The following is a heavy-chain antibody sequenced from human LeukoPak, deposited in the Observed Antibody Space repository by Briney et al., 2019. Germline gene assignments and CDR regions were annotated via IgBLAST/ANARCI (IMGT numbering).Heavy chain of an antibody. CDR3: AKDWEESGWYFFAFDI. J-gene: IGHJ3*02. Sequence: GGSLRLSCAASGFTFSSYAMSWVRQAPGKGLEWVSAISGSGGSTYYADSVKGRFTISRDNSKNTLYLQMNSLRAEDTAVYYCAKDWEESGWYFFAFDIWGQGTMVTVSS. D-gene: IGHD6-19*01. V-gene: IGHV3-23*01. CDR2: ISGSGGST. CDR1: GFTFSSYA.